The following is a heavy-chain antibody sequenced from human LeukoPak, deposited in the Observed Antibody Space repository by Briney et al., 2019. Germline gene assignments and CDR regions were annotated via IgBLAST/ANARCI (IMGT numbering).Heavy chain of an antibody. CDR1: GFTFSSDW. Sequence: GGSLRLSCAASGFTFSSDWMHWVRQAPGEGLVWVSRITNDASSTSYADSVKGRFTISRDNAKNTLYLEMSSLRAEDAAVYYCVRDSSVTRMDVWGKGTTVTVSS. J-gene: IGHJ6*04. CDR3: VRDSSVTRMDV. V-gene: IGHV3-74*01. CDR2: ITNDASST. D-gene: IGHD4-17*01.